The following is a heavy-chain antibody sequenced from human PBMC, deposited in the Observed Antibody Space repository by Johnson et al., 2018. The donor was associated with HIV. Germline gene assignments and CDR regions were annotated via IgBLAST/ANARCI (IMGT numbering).Heavy chain of an antibody. J-gene: IGHJ3*01. Sequence: VQLVESGGGLVQPGGSLRLSCAASGFTFRNYYMHWVRQGTGKRLEWVSGIALAGGTHYSDSVKGRFTISREDAKSSIYLQMNSLSAGDTAVYYCVRGVAGVPGLDDVFGVWGQGTMVTVSA. CDR2: IALAGGT. CDR3: VRGVAGVPGLDDVFGV. D-gene: IGHD3/OR15-3a*01. V-gene: IGHV3-13*01. CDR1: GFTFRNYY.